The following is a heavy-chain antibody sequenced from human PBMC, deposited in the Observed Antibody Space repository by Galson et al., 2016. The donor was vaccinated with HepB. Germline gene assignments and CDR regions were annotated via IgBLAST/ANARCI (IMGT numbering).Heavy chain of an antibody. V-gene: IGHV4-30-2*01. J-gene: IGHJ4*02. Sequence: TLSLTCAVSGDSLSSGGYSWSWIRQPPGKGLEWIGYIYHSEATYLNPSLESRVTMSLDRSRGQFSLRLTSVTAADTALYFCARGYYSNMNGYFDYWGQGLLVTVSS. D-gene: IGHD2-15*01. CDR3: ARGYYSNMNGYFDY. CDR2: IYHSEAT. CDR1: GDSLSSGGYS.